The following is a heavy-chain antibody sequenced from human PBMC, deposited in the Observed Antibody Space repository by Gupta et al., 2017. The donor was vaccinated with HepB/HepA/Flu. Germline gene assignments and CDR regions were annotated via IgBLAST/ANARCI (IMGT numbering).Heavy chain of an antibody. Sequence: EVQLLESGGGLVQPGGSLRRSCAASGFTFSNYVMSWVRQAPGKGLAVVSGITSGGDKKYYEDSVKGRITISRDNSKNTLYLQMNSLRAEDTAKYYCAKRRDSGDYGRPMAVWGQGTTVTVSS. D-gene: IGHD4/OR15-4a*01. V-gene: IGHV3-23*01. CDR3: AKRRDSGDYGRPMAV. CDR2: ITSGGDKK. CDR1: GFTFSNYV. J-gene: IGHJ6*02.